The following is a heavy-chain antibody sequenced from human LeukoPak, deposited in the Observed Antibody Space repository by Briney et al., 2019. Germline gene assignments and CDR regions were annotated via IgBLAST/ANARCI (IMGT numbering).Heavy chain of an antibody. Sequence: QPGGSLRLSCTASGFTLSSYAMSWVRQDPGKGLEWVSAISGGGGNTYYADSVKGRFTISRDNSKNTLYLQMNSLRAEDTAVYYCGKNRYSGSLSPFDIWGQGTMVTVSS. CDR2: ISGGGGNT. CDR3: GKNRYSGSLSPFDI. D-gene: IGHD1-26*01. V-gene: IGHV3-23*01. J-gene: IGHJ3*02. CDR1: GFTLSSYA.